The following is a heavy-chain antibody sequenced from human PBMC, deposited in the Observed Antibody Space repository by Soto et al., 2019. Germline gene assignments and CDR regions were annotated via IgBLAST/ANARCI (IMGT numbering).Heavy chain of an antibody. CDR3: ARVAY. J-gene: IGHJ4*02. V-gene: IGHV3-21*01. CDR1: GFTFSRVT. Sequence: GGSLRLSSEAAGFTFSRVTMNWVRPVPVKGLEGVASISSASSEPWYADSVKARFILPRDNTQNFLFLQMNTLRPEDSAIYYCARVAYWGPGTQVTVSS. CDR2: ISSASSEP.